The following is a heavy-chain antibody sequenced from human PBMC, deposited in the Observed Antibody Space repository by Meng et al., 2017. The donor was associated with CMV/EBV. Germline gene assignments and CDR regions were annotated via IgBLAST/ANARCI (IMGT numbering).Heavy chain of an antibody. D-gene: IGHD3-22*01. J-gene: IGHJ4*02. CDR2: IYYSGTT. CDR3: ARLSGSGTTSTGYHYAFDS. V-gene: IGHV4-30-4*08. CDR1: GGSISSGDYY. Sequence: QWQRQESGPGLVKPSQTLSLTCSVSGGSISSGDYYWSWIRQPPGKGLEWIGYIYYSGTTYYNPSLESRVTISVDTSKNQFSLNLSSVTAADTAVYYCARLSGSGTTSTGYHYAFDSWGQGTLVTVSS.